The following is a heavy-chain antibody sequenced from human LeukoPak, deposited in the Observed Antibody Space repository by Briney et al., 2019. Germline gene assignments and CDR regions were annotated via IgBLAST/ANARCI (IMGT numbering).Heavy chain of an antibody. Sequence: PSETLSLTCTVSGGSISSYYWTWIRQPPGKGLEWIGYISYSGSTNYNPSLKSRVTISVDTSKNQFSLKLSSVTAADTAVYYCARVAGYSSSWYGWYYFDYWGQGTLVTVSS. V-gene: IGHV4-59*01. CDR1: GGSISSYY. J-gene: IGHJ4*02. CDR2: ISYSGST. D-gene: IGHD6-13*01. CDR3: ARVAGYSSSWYGWYYFDY.